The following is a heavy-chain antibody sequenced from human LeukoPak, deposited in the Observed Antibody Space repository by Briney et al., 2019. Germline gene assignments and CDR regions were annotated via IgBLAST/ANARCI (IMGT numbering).Heavy chain of an antibody. CDR2: ISISGGNT. D-gene: IGHD3-10*01. J-gene: IGHJ5*02. Sequence: GGSLRLSCGASGFTFGSYAMSWVRQAPGKGLEWVSAISISGGNTYYADSVKGRYTISRDNSKNTLYLQMNSLRAEDTAVYYCAKDRGGHQGWFDPWGQGTLVTVSS. CDR3: AKDRGGHQGWFDP. V-gene: IGHV3-23*01. CDR1: GFTFGSYA.